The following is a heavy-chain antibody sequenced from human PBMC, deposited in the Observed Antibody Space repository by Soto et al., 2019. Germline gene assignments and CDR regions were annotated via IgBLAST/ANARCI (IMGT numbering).Heavy chain of an antibody. V-gene: IGHV4-31*03. J-gene: IGHJ5*02. CDR3: ARGSGSGSYYLDP. CDR1: GGSISSGGYY. D-gene: IGHD3-10*01. Sequence: QVQLQESGPGLVKPSQTLSLTCTVSGGSISSGGYYWSWIRQHPGKGLEWIGYIYYSGSTYYNPSLNSRVTISVDTSKNQFSLKLSSVTAADTAVYYCARGSGSGSYYLDPWGQGTLVTVFS. CDR2: IYYSGST.